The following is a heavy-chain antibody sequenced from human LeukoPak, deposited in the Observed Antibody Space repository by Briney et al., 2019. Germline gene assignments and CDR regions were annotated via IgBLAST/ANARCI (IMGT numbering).Heavy chain of an antibody. J-gene: IGHJ4*02. CDR1: GFTFSSYA. CDR2: ISGSGGST. D-gene: IGHD3-16*01. CDR3: AKDLSLSRRGPGD. V-gene: IGHV3-23*01. Sequence: GGSLRLSCAASGFTFSSYAMSWVRQAPGKGMEWVSAISGSGGSTYYADSVKGRFTISRDNSKNKLYLQMSSRRAENTPVYYCAKDLSLSRRGPGDGGQGTLVTVSS.